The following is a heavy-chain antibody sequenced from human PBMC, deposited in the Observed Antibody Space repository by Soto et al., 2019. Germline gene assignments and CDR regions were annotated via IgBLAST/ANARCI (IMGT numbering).Heavy chain of an antibody. Sequence: VASVKVSCKASGGTFSSYAISWVRQAPGQGLEWMGGIIPIFGTANYAQKFQGRVTITADESTSTAYVELSSLRSEDTAVYYCARVNYYDSSGTNLHFDYWGQGTLVTVSS. CDR2: IIPIFGTA. CDR1: GGTFSSYA. D-gene: IGHD3-22*01. J-gene: IGHJ4*02. V-gene: IGHV1-69*13. CDR3: ARVNYYDSSGTNLHFDY.